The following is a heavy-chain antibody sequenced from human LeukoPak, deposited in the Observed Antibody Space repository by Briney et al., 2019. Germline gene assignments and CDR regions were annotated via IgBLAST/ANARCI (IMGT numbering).Heavy chain of an antibody. J-gene: IGHJ3*02. CDR3: ARGRSGSYSALDI. Sequence: GASVKVSCKASGYTFTGYYMHWVRQAPGQGLQWMGWINPNSGVTNYAQRFQGRVTMTCDTSISTAYMELSSLRSDDSAVYYCARGRSGSYSALDIWGQGTMATVSS. CDR2: INPNSGVT. D-gene: IGHD1-26*01. V-gene: IGHV1-2*02. CDR1: GYTFTGYY.